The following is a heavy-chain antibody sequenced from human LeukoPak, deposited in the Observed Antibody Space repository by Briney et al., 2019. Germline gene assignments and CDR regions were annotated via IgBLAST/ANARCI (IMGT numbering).Heavy chain of an antibody. J-gene: IGHJ4*02. CDR3: ARSSTEEMATGLDY. Sequence: SETLSLTCTVSGYSISSGYYWGWIRQPPGKGLEWIGSIYHSGSTYYNPSLKSRVTISVDTSKNQFSLKLSSVSAADTAVYYCARSSTEEMATGLDYWGQGTLVTVSS. CDR1: GYSISSGYY. D-gene: IGHD5-24*01. CDR2: IYHSGST. V-gene: IGHV4-38-2*02.